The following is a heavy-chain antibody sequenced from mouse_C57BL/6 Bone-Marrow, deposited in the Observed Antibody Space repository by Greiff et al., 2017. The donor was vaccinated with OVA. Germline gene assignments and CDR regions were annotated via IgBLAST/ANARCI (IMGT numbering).Heavy chain of an antibody. CDR3: ARWLLRGGFAY. Sequence: VKLQQPGTELVKPGASVKLSCKASGYTFTSYWMHWVRRRPGQGLEWIGNINPSNGGTNYNEKFKSKATLTVDKSSSTAYMQLSSLTSEDSAVYYCARWLLRGGFAYWGQGTLVTVSA. D-gene: IGHD2-3*01. CDR2: INPSNGGT. V-gene: IGHV1-53*01. CDR1: GYTFTSYW. J-gene: IGHJ3*01.